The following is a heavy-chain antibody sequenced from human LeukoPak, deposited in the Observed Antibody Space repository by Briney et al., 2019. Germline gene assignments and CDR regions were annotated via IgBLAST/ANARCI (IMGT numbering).Heavy chain of an antibody. CDR2: IYSGGST. Sequence: GGSLRLSCAASGFTVSSNYMSWVRQAPGKGLEWVSVIYSGGSTYYADSVKGRFTISRDNSKNTLYLQMNSLRAEDTAVYYCARELVYSYVSGSRDYWGQGTLVTVSS. V-gene: IGHV3-66*01. CDR1: GFTVSSNY. D-gene: IGHD3-10*01. CDR3: ARELVYSYVSGSRDY. J-gene: IGHJ4*02.